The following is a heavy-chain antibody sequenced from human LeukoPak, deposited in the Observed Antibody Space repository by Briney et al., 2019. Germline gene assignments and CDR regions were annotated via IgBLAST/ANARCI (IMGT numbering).Heavy chain of an antibody. Sequence: GGSLRLSCAASGFDFSTYGMHWVRQAPGKGLEWVTFIRYDGSNKYYADSVKGRFIISRDNSRNTLYLQMNSLRAEDTAVYYCAKDPGADVKHFDYWGQGTLVTVSS. J-gene: IGHJ4*02. V-gene: IGHV3-30*02. CDR2: IRYDGSNK. CDR1: GFDFSTYG. CDR3: AKDPGADVKHFDY. D-gene: IGHD3-10*01.